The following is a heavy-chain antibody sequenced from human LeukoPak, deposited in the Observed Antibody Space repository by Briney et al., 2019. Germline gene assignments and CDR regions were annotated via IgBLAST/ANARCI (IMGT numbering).Heavy chain of an antibody. V-gene: IGHV3-33*01. CDR1: GFTFRNYG. Sequence: PGGSLRLSCAASGFTFRNYGMHWVRQPPGKGPEWVAIIFYDGSNKYYADSVRGRFTISRDNSKSTLYLQMNSLRVEDTAVYYCASGRGSGGSHTSYFDYWGQGTPVTVSS. D-gene: IGHD2-15*01. CDR2: IFYDGSNK. J-gene: IGHJ4*02. CDR3: ASGRGSGGSHTSYFDY.